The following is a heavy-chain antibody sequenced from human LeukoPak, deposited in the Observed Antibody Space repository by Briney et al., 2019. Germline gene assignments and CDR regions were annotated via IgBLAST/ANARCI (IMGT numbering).Heavy chain of an antibody. D-gene: IGHD6-6*01. J-gene: IGHJ4*02. Sequence: SETLSLTCTVSGGSISNSSYYWGWIRQPPGTGLEWIGSIYYSGSTYYNPSLKSRVTISVDTSKNQFSLKLSSVTAADTAVYYCARVRIAARTFDYWGQGTLVTVSS. V-gene: IGHV4-39*07. CDR2: IYYSGST. CDR1: GGSISNSSYY. CDR3: ARVRIAARTFDY.